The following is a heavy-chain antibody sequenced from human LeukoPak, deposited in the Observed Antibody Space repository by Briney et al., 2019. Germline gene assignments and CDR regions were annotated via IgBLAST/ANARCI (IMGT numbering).Heavy chain of an antibody. Sequence: PSETLSLTCAVSGHSISTGYYWGWIRQPPGKGLEWIVGMSHNRGTYYNPSLKSRVTISMDTSKNQISLRLTSVTAADTAVYYCASYYASGVSAYNYYGMDVWGKGTTVTVSS. V-gene: IGHV4-38-2*01. D-gene: IGHD3-10*01. CDR2: MSHNRGT. CDR1: GHSISTGYY. CDR3: ASYYASGVSAYNYYGMDV. J-gene: IGHJ6*04.